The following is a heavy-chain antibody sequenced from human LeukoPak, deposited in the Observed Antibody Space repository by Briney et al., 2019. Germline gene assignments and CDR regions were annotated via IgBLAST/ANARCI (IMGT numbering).Heavy chain of an antibody. V-gene: IGHV3-23*01. CDR2: ISGSGGST. CDR1: GFTFSSYA. D-gene: IGHD3-10*01. CDR3: AKATYYYGSGSYYPDY. Sequence: GGSLRLSCAASGFTFSSYAMSWVRQAPGKGLEWVSAISGSGGSTYYADSVKGRFTISRDNSKNTLYLQTNSLRAEDTAVYYCAKATYYYGSGSYYPDYWGQGTLVTVSS. J-gene: IGHJ4*02.